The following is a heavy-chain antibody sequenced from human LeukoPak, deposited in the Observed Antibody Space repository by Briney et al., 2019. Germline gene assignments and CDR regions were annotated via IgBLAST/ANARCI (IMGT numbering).Heavy chain of an antibody. CDR3: ARGLNYGGSGYYFDS. V-gene: IGHV4-59*12. CDR2: IYYSGST. Sequence: PSETLSLTCSVSGDSINNYFWSWIRQPPGKGLEWIGYIYYSGSTNYSPSFESRVTISVATSKNQFSLRLKSVTAADTAVYYCARGLNYGGSGYYFDSWGPGTLVTVSS. CDR1: GDSINNYF. D-gene: IGHD3-22*01. J-gene: IGHJ4*02.